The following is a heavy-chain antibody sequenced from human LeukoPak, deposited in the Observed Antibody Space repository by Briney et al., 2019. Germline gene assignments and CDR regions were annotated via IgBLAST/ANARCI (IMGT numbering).Heavy chain of an antibody. V-gene: IGHV4-39*07. CDR3: ARELRYDNSDSGAF. J-gene: IGHJ3*01. Sequence: PSETLSLTCSVAGGSISSNTYYWGWIRQPPGKGLEWIGSINYSGSTYHNASLRSRVTISVDTPKNQFSLKLSSMTAADTAVYYCARELRYDNSDSGAFWGQGTVVTVSS. CDR1: GGSISSNTYY. CDR2: INYSGST. D-gene: IGHD3-22*01.